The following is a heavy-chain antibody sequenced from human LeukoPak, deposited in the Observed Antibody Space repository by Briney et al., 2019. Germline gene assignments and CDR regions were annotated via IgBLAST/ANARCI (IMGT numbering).Heavy chain of an antibody. V-gene: IGHV1-46*01. Sequence: ASVTVSCKASGYTFTSYYMHWVRQAPGQGREWMGLINPSGGSTSYAQKFQGRVTMTRETSTSTVYMELSSLRSEDTAVYYCARDQIVAPYYYYYGMDVWGQGTTVTVSS. CDR3: ARDQIVAPYYYYYGMDV. CDR1: GYTFTSYY. D-gene: IGHD5-12*01. J-gene: IGHJ6*02. CDR2: INPSGGST.